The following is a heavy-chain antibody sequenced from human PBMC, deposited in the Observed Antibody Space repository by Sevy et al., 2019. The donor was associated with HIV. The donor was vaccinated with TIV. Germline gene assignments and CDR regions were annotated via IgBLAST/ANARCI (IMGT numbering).Heavy chain of an antibody. J-gene: IGHJ4*02. Sequence: GGSLRLSCAASGFTVSNNYMNWVRQAPGKGLEWVSVIYRDGSTYYVDSVKGRFTISRDNSKNTLFLQRNSLRADDTAVYYCARVPPYSYGFGVDYWGQGPLVTVSS. D-gene: IGHD5-18*01. V-gene: IGHV3-53*01. CDR3: ARVPPYSYGFGVDY. CDR2: IYRDGST. CDR1: GFTVSNNY.